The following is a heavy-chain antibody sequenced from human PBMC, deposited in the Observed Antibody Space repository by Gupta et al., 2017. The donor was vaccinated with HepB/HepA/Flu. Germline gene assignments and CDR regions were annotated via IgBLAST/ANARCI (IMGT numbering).Heavy chain of an antibody. D-gene: IGHD3-3*01. CDR2: IYWNDDK. CDR3: AHSVFFGVVIDSFFDY. J-gene: IGHJ4*02. CDR1: GFSLSTSGVG. V-gene: IGHV2-5*01. Sequence: QITLTESGPTLVKPTQTLTLTCTFSGFSLSTSGVGVGWIRQPPGKALEWLALIYWNDDKRYSPSLKSRLTITKDTSKNQVVLTMTNMDPVDTATYYCAHSVFFGVVIDSFFDYWGQGTLVTVSS.